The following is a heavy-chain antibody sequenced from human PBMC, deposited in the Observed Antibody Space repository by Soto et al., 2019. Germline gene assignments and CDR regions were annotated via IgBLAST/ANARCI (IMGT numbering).Heavy chain of an antibody. CDR2: ISLSGSTI. J-gene: IGHJ4*02. D-gene: IGHD1-26*01. Sequence: GGSLRLSCAASGFAFSNYEMNWVRQAPGKGLEWVSYISLSGSTIYYADSVKGRFTISRDDAKDSLYLEMDSLRADGTAVYYCARESFSASPNFFDYWGQGTLVTVSS. CDR1: GFAFSNYE. CDR3: ARESFSASPNFFDY. V-gene: IGHV3-48*03.